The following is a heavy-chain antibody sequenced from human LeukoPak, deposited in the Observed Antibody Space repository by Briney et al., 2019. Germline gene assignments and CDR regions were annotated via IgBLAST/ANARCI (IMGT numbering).Heavy chain of an antibody. CDR1: GGTFSSYA. CDR3: ARDGGVTGIGDY. Sequence: AASVNVSCKASGGTFSSYAISWVRQAPGQGLEWMGGIIPIFGTANYAQKFQGRVKITADESTSTAYMELSSLRSEDTAVYYCARDGGVTGIGDYWGQGTLVTVSS. CDR2: IIPIFGTA. J-gene: IGHJ4*02. V-gene: IGHV1-69*13. D-gene: IGHD2-8*02.